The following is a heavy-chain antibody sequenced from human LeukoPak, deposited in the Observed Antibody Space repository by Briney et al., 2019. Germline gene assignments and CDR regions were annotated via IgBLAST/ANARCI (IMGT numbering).Heavy chain of an antibody. CDR3: ARGEITRGYSGYEIDY. Sequence: EASVKVSCKASGYTFTGYYMHWVRQAPGQGLEWMGWINPNSGGTNYAQKFQGRVTMTRDTSISTAYMELSRLRSDDTAVYYCARGEITRGYSGYEIDYWGQGTLVTVSS. D-gene: IGHD5-12*01. CDR1: GYTFTGYY. V-gene: IGHV1-2*02. J-gene: IGHJ4*02. CDR2: INPNSGGT.